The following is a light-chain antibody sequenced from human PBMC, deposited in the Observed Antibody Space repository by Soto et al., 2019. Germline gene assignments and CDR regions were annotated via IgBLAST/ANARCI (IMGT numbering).Light chain of an antibody. J-gene: IGKJ3*01. CDR2: GAS. V-gene: IGKV3-20*01. Sequence: EIVLTQSPGTLSLSPGERATLSCRASQSVSSSYLAWYQQKPGQAPRLLIYGASSRATGIPDRFSGSGSGTDFHLTISILEPEDFEVYYCQQYGSSPPRFTFGPGTKVDIK. CDR1: QSVSSSY. CDR3: QQYGSSPPRFT.